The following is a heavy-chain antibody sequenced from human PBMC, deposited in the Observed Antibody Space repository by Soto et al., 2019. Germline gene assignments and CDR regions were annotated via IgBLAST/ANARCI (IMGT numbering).Heavy chain of an antibody. J-gene: IGHJ4*02. CDR1: GDSSSSYY. V-gene: IGHV4-59*08. D-gene: IGHD6-13*01. Sequence: SETLSVTCRVAGDSSSSYYWSWIRQPPGKGLEWIGYIYYSGSTNYNPSLKSRVTISVDTSKNQFSLRLSSVTAADTAVYYCARHGPIAAAGTVFDYWGQGTLVTVSS. CDR2: IYYSGST. CDR3: ARHGPIAAAGTVFDY.